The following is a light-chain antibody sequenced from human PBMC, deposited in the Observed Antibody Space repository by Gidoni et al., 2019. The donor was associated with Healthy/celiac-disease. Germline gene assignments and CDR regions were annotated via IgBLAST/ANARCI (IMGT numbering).Light chain of an antibody. CDR1: QGISSY. Sequence: DIQLTQSPSFLSASVGDRVTITCRASQGISSYLAWYQQKPGKAPKLLIYAASTLQSGVPSRFSGSGSGTEFTLTISSLQPEDFATYYCQQLNSYPPEFTFGPGTKVEIK. J-gene: IGKJ3*01. V-gene: IGKV1-9*01. CDR2: AAS. CDR3: QQLNSYPPEFT.